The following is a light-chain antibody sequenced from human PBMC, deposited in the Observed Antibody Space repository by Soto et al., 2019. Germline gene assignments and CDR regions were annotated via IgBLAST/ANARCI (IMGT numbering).Light chain of an antibody. CDR1: QSVGSS. CDR2: GVS. V-gene: IGKV3-11*01. J-gene: IGKJ4*01. Sequence: EIVLTQSPGTLSLSPGDRATLSCRASQSVGSSLAWFQHKPGQAPRLLIYGVSNRATGIAARFSGSGSGTDVTLTISSLEPEDFAVYYCQQRRTWPPAFGGGTKVEIK. CDR3: QQRRTWPPA.